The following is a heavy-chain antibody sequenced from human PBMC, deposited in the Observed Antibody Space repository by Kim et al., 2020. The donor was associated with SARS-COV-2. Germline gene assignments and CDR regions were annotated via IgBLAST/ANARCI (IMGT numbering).Heavy chain of an antibody. CDR3: AKDLKEGWTTINYNWFDP. Sequence: KGRLTNSRDNSKKTLYLQMNSLRAEDTAVYYCAKDLKEGWTTINYNWFDPWGQGTLVTVSS. V-gene: IGHV3-23*03. J-gene: IGHJ5*02. D-gene: IGHD3-9*01.